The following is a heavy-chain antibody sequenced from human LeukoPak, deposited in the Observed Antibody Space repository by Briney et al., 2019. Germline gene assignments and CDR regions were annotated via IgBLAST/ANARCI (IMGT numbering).Heavy chain of an antibody. J-gene: IGHJ3*02. Sequence: PSQTLSLTCAVSGGSISSGGYSWSWIRQPPGKGLEWIGYIYHSGSTYYNLPLKSRVIISVDRSKNQFSLKLSSVTAADTAVYYCASLFSDAFDIWGQGTMVTVSS. CDR3: ASLFSDAFDI. V-gene: IGHV4-30-2*01. D-gene: IGHD3-9*01. CDR1: GGSISSGGYS. CDR2: IYHSGST.